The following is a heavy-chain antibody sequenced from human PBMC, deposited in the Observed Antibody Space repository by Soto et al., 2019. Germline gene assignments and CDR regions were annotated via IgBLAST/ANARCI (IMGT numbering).Heavy chain of an antibody. CDR2: IYYSGST. D-gene: IGHD5-18*01. CDR3: ARVDTAMVTPNHSDYYYGMDV. V-gene: IGHV4-39*01. CDR1: GGSISSSSYY. Sequence: PSETLSLTCTVSGGSISSSSYYWGWIRQPPGKGLEWIGSIYYSGSTYYNPSLKSRVTISVDTSKNQFSLKLSSVTAADTAVYYCARVDTAMVTPNHSDYYYGMDVWGQGTTVTVSS. J-gene: IGHJ6*01.